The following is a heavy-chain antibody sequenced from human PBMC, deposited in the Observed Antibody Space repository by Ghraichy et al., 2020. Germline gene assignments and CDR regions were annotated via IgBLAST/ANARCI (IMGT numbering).Heavy chain of an antibody. CDR1: GGSISSGGYY. CDR3: ARRSGYIVGGMDV. CDR2: IYYSGST. J-gene: IGHJ6*02. V-gene: IGHV4-31*03. D-gene: IGHD3-3*01. Sequence: SETLSLTCTVSGGSISSGGYYWSWIRQHPGKGLEWIGYIYYSGSTSYNPSLKSRVTISVDTSKNQFSLKLSSGTAADTAVYYCARRSGYIVGGMDVWGQGTTVTVSS.